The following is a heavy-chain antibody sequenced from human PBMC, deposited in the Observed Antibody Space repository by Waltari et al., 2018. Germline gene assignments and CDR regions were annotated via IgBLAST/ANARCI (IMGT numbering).Heavy chain of an antibody. CDR1: GGTFSSYA. CDR2: IISNAGAA. Sequence: QVQLVQSGAEVKKPGSSVKVSCEASGGTFSSYAISWLRPDPGQGLEWMGRIISNAGAADDELTLQGTGTTTSDKATSRAFIEQIRLKSDARAVYDFGRDLLSSSSAHAVYWGQGTLVTVSS. CDR3: GRDLLSSSSAHAVY. J-gene: IGHJ4*02. V-gene: IGHV1-69*08. D-gene: IGHD6-6*01.